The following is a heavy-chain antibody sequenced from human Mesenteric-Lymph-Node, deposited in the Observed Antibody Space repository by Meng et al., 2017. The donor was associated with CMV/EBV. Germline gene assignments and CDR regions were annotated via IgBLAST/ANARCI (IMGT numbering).Heavy chain of an antibody. Sequence: GESLKISCAASGFTFSSYAMSWVRQAPGKGLEWVSATSGIGDRTYYADSVKGRFTFSRDNSKNTLYLQMNSLTVEDTAVYYCAKAGSSGYRYFFDSWGQGTLVTVSS. J-gene: IGHJ4*02. D-gene: IGHD3-16*02. CDR2: TSGIGDRT. CDR3: AKAGSSGYRYFFDS. CDR1: GFTFSSYA. V-gene: IGHV3-23*01.